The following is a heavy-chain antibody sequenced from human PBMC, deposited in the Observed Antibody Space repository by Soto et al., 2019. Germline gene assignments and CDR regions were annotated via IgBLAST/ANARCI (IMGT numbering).Heavy chain of an antibody. V-gene: IGHV1-69*01. CDR2: IIPIFGTA. J-gene: IGHJ6*02. CDR3: ARRGYYDSSGYYQPDGMDV. Sequence: QVQLVQSGAEVKKPGSSVKVSCKASGGTFSSYAISWVRQAPGQGLEWMGGIIPIFGTANYAQKFQGRVTITADESTSTAYMELSSVRSEDTAVYYCARRGYYDSSGYYQPDGMDVWGQGTTVTVSS. CDR1: GGTFSSYA. D-gene: IGHD3-22*01.